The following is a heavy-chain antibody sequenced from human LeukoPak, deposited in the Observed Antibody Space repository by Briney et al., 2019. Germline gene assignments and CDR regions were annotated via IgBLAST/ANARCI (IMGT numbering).Heavy chain of an antibody. CDR3: VKGGTIVLVPAAVDY. CDR1: GFTFSSYA. V-gene: IGHV3-64D*06. CDR2: ISGNGGST. Sequence: GGSLRLSCSASGFTFSSYAMHWVRQAPGEGLEYVSAISGNGGSTYHADSVKGRFTISRDNSKNTLYLQMSSLRAEDTAVYYCVKGGTIVLVPAAVDYWGQGTLVTVSS. D-gene: IGHD2-2*01. J-gene: IGHJ4*02.